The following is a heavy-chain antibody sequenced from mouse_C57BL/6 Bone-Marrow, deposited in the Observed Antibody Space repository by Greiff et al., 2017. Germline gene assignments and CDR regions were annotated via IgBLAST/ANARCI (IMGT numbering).Heavy chain of an antibody. Sequence: DVHLVESGGDLVKPGGSLKLSCAASGFTFSSYGMSWVRQTPDKRLEWVATISSGGSYTYYPDSVKGRFTISRDNAKNTLYLQMSSLKSEDTAMYYCARRGTGRGYFDYWGQGTTLTVSS. CDR1: GFTFSSYG. V-gene: IGHV5-6*02. D-gene: IGHD4-1*01. CDR3: ARRGTGRGYFDY. J-gene: IGHJ2*01. CDR2: ISSGGSYT.